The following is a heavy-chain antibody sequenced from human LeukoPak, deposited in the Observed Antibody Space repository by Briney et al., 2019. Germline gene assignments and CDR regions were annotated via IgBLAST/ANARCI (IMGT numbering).Heavy chain of an antibody. D-gene: IGHD4-17*01. V-gene: IGHV4-30-4*01. CDR2: INYGGGT. CDR3: ASTVYGDYEDS. Sequence: PSETLSLTCAVSGDPFTSGNYYWSWIRQSPGKGPEWIGHINYGGGTYYNPSLKSRLTISVETSKNQLSLKLSSVTAADTAVYYCASTVYGDYEDSWGQGILVTVSS. CDR1: GDPFTSGNYY. J-gene: IGHJ5*01.